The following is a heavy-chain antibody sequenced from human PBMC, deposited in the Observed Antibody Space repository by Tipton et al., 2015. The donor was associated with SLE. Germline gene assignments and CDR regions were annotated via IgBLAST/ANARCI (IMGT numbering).Heavy chain of an antibody. D-gene: IGHD2-2*03. CDR1: GGSIRSNY. J-gene: IGHJ6*02. V-gene: IGHV4-4*09. CDR2: ISHGGGT. Sequence: TLSLTCPVSGGSIRSNYWIWIRQPPGKGLAWIGYISHGGGTNYNPSHKSRVTISVDTSKNQFSLNLSSVTAADTAVYYCAGGMWTWMGSIVGVDVWGQGTTVNVSS. CDR3: AGGMWTWMGSIVGVDV.